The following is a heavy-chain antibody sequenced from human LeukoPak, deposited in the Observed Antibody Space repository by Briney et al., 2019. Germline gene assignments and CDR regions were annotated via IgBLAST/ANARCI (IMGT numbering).Heavy chain of an antibody. J-gene: IGHJ6*02. CDR3: ARQDSSGWFLYGMDV. V-gene: IGHV5-51*01. CDR2: IYPGDSDT. Sequence: HGESLKISCKGSGYSFTSYWIGWVRQMPGKGLEWMGIIYPGDSDTRYSPSFQGQVTISADKSISTAYLQWSSLKASDTAMYSCARQDSSGWFLYGMDVWGQGTTVTVSS. D-gene: IGHD6-19*01. CDR1: GYSFTSYW.